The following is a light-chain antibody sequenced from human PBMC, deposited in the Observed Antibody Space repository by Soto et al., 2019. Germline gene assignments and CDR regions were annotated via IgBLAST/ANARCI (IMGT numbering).Light chain of an antibody. CDR3: QQYGSSLTWT. V-gene: IGKV3-20*01. J-gene: IGKJ1*01. CDR1: QSVSSSY. CDR2: GAS. Sequence: EIVLTQSPGTLSLSPGERATLSCRASQSVSSSYLACYQQKPGQAPRLLIYGASSRATGIPDRFSGSGSGTDFTLTISRLETEDCAVYYCQQYGSSLTWTFGQGTKVEIK.